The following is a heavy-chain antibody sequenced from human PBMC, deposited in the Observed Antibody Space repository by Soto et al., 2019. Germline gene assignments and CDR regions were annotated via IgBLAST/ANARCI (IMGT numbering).Heavy chain of an antibody. D-gene: IGHD6-13*01. CDR1: GGSISSGGYY. J-gene: IGHJ4*02. Sequence: QVQLQESGPGLVKPSQTLSLTCTVSGGSISSGGYYWSWIRKHPGKGLEWIGYIYYSGSTSYNPSLKSRVTISVYTSKNQFSLKLSSVTAADTAVYYCARGGIAAAAPPDYWGQGTLVTVSS. V-gene: IGHV4-31*03. CDR3: ARGGIAAAAPPDY. CDR2: IYYSGST.